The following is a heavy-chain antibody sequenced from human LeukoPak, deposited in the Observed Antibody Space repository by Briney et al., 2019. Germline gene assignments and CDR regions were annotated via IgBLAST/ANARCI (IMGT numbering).Heavy chain of an antibody. J-gene: IGHJ6*02. D-gene: IGHD5-12*01. CDR1: GFTFSSYA. CDR3: ASGVATTKYGMDV. Sequence: PGGSLRLSCAASGFTFSSYAMSWVRQAPGKGLEWVSAISGSGGSTYYADSVKGRFTISRDNAKNTLYLQMNSLRAEDTAVYYCASGVATTKYGMDVWGQGTTVTVSS. V-gene: IGHV3-23*01. CDR2: ISGSGGST.